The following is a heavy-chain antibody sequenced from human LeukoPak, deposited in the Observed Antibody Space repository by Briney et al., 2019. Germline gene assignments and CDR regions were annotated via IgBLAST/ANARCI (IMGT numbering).Heavy chain of an antibody. CDR2: ISSSGTYI. Sequence: PGGSLRLSCAASGFTFSSSWMGWARQAPGRGLEWVSSISSSGTYIYYADSVKGRFTISRDNAKNSLSLQMNSLRAEDTAVYYCARDFRYSGSYHHWFDPWGQGTLVTVSS. J-gene: IGHJ5*02. V-gene: IGHV3-21*01. CDR1: GFTFSSSW. CDR3: ARDFRYSGSYHHWFDP. D-gene: IGHD1-26*01.